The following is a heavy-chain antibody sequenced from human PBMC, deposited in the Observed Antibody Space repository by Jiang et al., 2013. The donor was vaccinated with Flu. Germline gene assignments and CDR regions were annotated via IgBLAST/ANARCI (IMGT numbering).Heavy chain of an antibody. CDR3: AHTGANCGGECYSYFDH. CDR2: IYWDDDK. CDR1: GFSLNTFGVS. J-gene: IGHJ4*02. V-gene: IGHV2-5*02. Sequence: KPTQTLTLTCTFSGFSLNTFGVSVGWIRQSPGKAPEWLALIYWDDDKRYSPSLESRLTISKDTSKNQVVLTMTNMDPVDTGTYYCAHTGANCGGECYSYFDHWGQGALVTVSS. D-gene: IGHD2-21*01.